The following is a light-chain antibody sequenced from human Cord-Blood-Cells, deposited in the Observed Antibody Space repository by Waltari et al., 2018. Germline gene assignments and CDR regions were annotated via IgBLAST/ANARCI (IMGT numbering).Light chain of an antibody. CDR2: MGS. CDR1: QGLPHSNGYHY. J-gene: IGKJ4*01. Sequence: DMVLTQSPLSLPVTPGEPASISCRSCQGLPHSNGYHYLDWYLQKPGQSPQLLNYMGSNRDSGVPDRFSGSGSGTDFTLKSSRVEAEDVGVYYCMQALQTPLTFGGGTKVEIK. CDR3: MQALQTPLT. V-gene: IGKV2-28*01.